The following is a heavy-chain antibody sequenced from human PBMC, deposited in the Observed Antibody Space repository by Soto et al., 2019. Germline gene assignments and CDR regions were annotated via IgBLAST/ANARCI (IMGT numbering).Heavy chain of an antibody. CDR2: ISAYNGNT. CDR1: GLTFDSNC. Sequence: GGPAEVSSKASGLTFDSNCMCWVWQAPRQGLEWMGWISAYNGNTNYEQKLQGGVTMTTHTPTRTAYIGLRRLRSDATAGDYCARDQALIEVVGFFDYWGKGTLVPVSP. J-gene: IGHJ4*02. CDR3: ARDQALIEVVGFFDY. V-gene: IGHV1-18*01. D-gene: IGHD6-19*01.